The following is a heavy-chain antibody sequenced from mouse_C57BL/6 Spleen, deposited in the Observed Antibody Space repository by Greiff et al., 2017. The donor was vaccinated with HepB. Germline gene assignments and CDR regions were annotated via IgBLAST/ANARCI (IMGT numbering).Heavy chain of an antibody. CDR3: ARYFGNYGGIAY. Sequence: QVQLQQSGAELVKPGASVKLSCKASGYTFTSYWMHWVKQRPGRGLEWIGSIDPNSGGTKYNEKFKSKATLTVDKSSSTAYMQLSSLTSEVSAVYYSARYFGNYGGIAYWGQGTLVTVSA. CDR1: GYTFTSYW. J-gene: IGHJ3*01. CDR2: IDPNSGGT. V-gene: IGHV1-72*01. D-gene: IGHD2-1*01.